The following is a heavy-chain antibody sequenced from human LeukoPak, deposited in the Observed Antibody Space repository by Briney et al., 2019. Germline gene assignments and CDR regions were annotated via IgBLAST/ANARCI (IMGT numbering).Heavy chain of an antibody. CDR1: GITLSNYG. Sequence: PGGFLRLSCAVSGITLSNYGMSWVRQAPGKELEWVSYISSSGSTIYYADSVKGRFTISRDNAKNSLYLQMNSLRAEDTAVYYCASYYYGSGSSEFDYWGQGTLVTVSS. CDR2: ISSSGSTI. V-gene: IGHV3-48*04. D-gene: IGHD3-10*01. CDR3: ASYYYGSGSSEFDY. J-gene: IGHJ4*02.